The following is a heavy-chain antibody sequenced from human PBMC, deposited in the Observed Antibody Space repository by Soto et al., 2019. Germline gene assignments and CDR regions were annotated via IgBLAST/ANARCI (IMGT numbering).Heavy chain of an antibody. CDR2: ISAYNGNT. J-gene: IGHJ3*02. D-gene: IGHD3-22*01. Sequence: GASVKVSCKASGYTFISYGISWVRQAPGQGLEWMGWISAYNGNTNYAQKLQGRVTMTTDTSKSTAYMELRSLRSDDTAVYYCARELNYYDSSGYYYDAFDIWGQGTMVTVSS. V-gene: IGHV1-18*01. CDR1: GYTFISYG. CDR3: ARELNYYDSSGYYYDAFDI.